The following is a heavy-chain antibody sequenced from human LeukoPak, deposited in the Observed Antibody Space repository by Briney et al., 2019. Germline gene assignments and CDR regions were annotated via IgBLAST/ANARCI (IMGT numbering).Heavy chain of an antibody. D-gene: IGHD3-10*01. CDR1: GGSSSGYY. CDR3: ARISLVVWFGVYYYYYGMDV. V-gene: IGHV4-34*01. Sequence: PSETLSLTCAVYGGSSSGYYWSSIPHPPGNGRKCFGEINHSGSTNYNPSLKSRVPISVDTSKNQFSLKLSSVTAADTAVYYCARISLVVWFGVYYYYYGMDVWGQGTTVTVSS. CDR2: INHSGST. J-gene: IGHJ6*02.